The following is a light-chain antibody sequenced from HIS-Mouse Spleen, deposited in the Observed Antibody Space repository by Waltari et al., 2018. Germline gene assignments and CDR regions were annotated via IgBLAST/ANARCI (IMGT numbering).Light chain of an antibody. CDR1: KLGDKY. J-gene: IGLJ2*01. Sequence: SYELTQPPSVSVSPGPTASIPCSGDKLGDKYACWYQQKPGPSPVLVIYQDSKRPSGIPERFSGSNSGNTATLTISGTQAMDEADYYCQAWDSSTANVVFGGGTKLTVL. CDR2: QDS. CDR3: QAWDSSTANVV. V-gene: IGLV3-1*01.